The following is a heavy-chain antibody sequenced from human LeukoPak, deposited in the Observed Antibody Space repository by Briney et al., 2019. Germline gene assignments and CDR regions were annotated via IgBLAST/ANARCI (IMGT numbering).Heavy chain of an antibody. J-gene: IGHJ4*02. CDR2: ISYSGST. Sequence: KPSETLSLTCVVSGGSISSTDYYWGWIRQPPGKGLEWIGSISYSGSTYYNLSLKSRISMSVDTSKNQFSLKLRSVPAADTAVYYCARQKWFGELFTRYFDYWGQGALVTVSS. CDR3: ARQKWFGELFTRYFDY. D-gene: IGHD3-10*01. V-gene: IGHV4-39*01. CDR1: GGSISSTDYY.